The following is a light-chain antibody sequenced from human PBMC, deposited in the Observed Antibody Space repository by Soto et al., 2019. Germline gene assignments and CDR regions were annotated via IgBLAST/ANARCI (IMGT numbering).Light chain of an antibody. CDR3: QVWDVRSNDV. CDR1: NIGNKG. CDR2: YDS. V-gene: IGLV3-21*04. Sequence: SSELTQPPSVSVAPGKTASITCGGDNIGNKGVHWYQQKPGQAPVLVIYYDSDRPSGIPERFSGSNSGNTATLIISRVEAGDEADYFCQVWDVRSNDVFGTGTKLTVL. J-gene: IGLJ1*01.